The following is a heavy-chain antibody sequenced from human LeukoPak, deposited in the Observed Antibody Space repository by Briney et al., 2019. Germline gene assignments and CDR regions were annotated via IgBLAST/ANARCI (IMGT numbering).Heavy chain of an antibody. Sequence: PGRSLRLSCAASGFTFDDYAMHWVRQAPGKGLEWVSGISCSSGSIGYADSVKGRFTISRDNAKNTLYLQMNSLRAEDTAVYYCARDRRYYDSSGYPNDAFDIWGQGTMVTVSS. D-gene: IGHD3-22*01. V-gene: IGHV3-9*01. J-gene: IGHJ3*02. CDR3: ARDRRYYDSSGYPNDAFDI. CDR2: ISCSSGSI. CDR1: GFTFDDYA.